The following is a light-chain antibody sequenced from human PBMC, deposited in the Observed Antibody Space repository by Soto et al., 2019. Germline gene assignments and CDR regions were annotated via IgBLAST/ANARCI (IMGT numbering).Light chain of an antibody. J-gene: IGKJ1*01. V-gene: IGKV1-5*03. Sequence: DIQMTQSPSILSASVGDRVTITCRASQTISSWLAWYQQRPGKPPNLLMYNAPTLASGVPSRFSGSGSGTEFTLTINSLQPDDFATYYCQQYHIYSGTFGEGTKVEIK. CDR3: QQYHIYSGT. CDR2: NAP. CDR1: QTISSW.